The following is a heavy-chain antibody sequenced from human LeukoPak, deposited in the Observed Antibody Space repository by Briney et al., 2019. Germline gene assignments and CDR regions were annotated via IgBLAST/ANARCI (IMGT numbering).Heavy chain of an antibody. J-gene: IGHJ4*02. V-gene: IGHV1-69*04. Sequence: ASVKVSCKASGYTFTSYGISWVRQAPGQGLEWMGRIIPILGIANYAQKFQGRVTITADKSTSTAYMELSSLRSEDTAVYYCAREGLAAAPPARWGQGTLVTVSS. CDR3: AREGLAAAPPAR. D-gene: IGHD6-13*01. CDR2: IIPILGIA. CDR1: GYTFTSYG.